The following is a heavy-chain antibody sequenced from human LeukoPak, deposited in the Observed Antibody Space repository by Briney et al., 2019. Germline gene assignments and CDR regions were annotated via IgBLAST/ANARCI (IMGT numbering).Heavy chain of an antibody. Sequence: PGGPLRLSCAASGFTFSSYSMNWVRQAPGKGLEWVSSISSSSSYIYYADSVKGRFTISRDNAKNSLYLQMNSLRAEDTAVYYCARGDNYYDSSGTDYWGQGTLVTVSS. CDR2: ISSSSSYI. J-gene: IGHJ4*02. CDR3: ARGDNYYDSSGTDY. D-gene: IGHD3-22*01. CDR1: GFTFSSYS. V-gene: IGHV3-21*01.